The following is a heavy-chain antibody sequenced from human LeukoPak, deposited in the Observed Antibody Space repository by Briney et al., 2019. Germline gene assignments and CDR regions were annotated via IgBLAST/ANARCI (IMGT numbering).Heavy chain of an antibody. J-gene: IGHJ6*02. CDR2: INHSGSA. V-gene: IGHV4-34*01. D-gene: IGHD5-12*01. CDR1: GGXFSDYA. CDR3: AREGRDVDNIYYYGMDV. Sequence: PSETLSLTCAVYGGXFSDYAWGWIRQPPGKGLEWIGEINHSGSANYNPSLKSRVTISVDTSKNQFSLKVSSVTAADTAVYYCAREGRDVDNIYYYGMDVWGQGTTVTVSS.